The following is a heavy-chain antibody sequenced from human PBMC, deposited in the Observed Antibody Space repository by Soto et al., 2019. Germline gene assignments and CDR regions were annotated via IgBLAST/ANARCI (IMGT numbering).Heavy chain of an antibody. V-gene: IGHV3-11*06. CDR2: ISGSGSYT. J-gene: IGHJ4*02. D-gene: IGHD6-6*01. Sequence: GSLRLSCAASGFIFSDYYMSWIRQAPGKGLEWVSYISGSGSYTNYADSVKGRFTISRDNAKNSLYLQIYSLRAEDTAVYYCAMAQITAQYYFDYWGQGALVTVS. CDR3: AMAQITAQYYFDY. CDR1: GFIFSDYY.